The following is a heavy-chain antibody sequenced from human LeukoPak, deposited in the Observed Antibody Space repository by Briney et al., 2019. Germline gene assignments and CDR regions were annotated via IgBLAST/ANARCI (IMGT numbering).Heavy chain of an antibody. J-gene: IGHJ4*02. V-gene: IGHV3-9*01. D-gene: IGHD4-17*01. CDR3: AKDRITTVTTASAIDY. Sequence: PGRSLRLSCAASGFTFDDYAMHWVRQAPGKGLEWVSGISWSSGSIGYADSVKGRFTISRDNAKNSLYLQMNSLRAEDTALYYCAKDRITTVTTASAIDYWGQGTLVTVSS. CDR2: ISWSSGSI. CDR1: GFTFDDYA.